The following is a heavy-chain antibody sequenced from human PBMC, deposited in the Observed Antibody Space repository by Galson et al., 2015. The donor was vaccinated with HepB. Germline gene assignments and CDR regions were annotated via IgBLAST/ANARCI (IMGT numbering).Heavy chain of an antibody. Sequence: SVKVSCKASGYTFTSYYIHWLRQAPGQGLEWMGIINPGGGTTTYAQRFQGRVTMTRDTSTSTVYMEVSSLRFEDTAVYYCARTATYYCGSGSSSLDYWGQGSLVTVSS. J-gene: IGHJ4*02. CDR2: INPGGGTT. V-gene: IGHV1-46*01. CDR1: GYTFTSYY. CDR3: ARTATYYCGSGSSSLDY. D-gene: IGHD3-10*01.